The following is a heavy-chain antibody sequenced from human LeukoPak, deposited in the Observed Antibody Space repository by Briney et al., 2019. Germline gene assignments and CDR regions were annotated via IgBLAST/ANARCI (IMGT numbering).Heavy chain of an antibody. CDR3: ARGQGDYYDSRRYYFDY. D-gene: IGHD3-22*01. J-gene: IGHJ4*02. Sequence: SETLSLTCAVYGGSFSGYYWSWIRQPPGKGREWIGEINHSASTNYNPSLKSRVTISVDTSKNQFSLKLSSVTAADTAVYYCARGQGDYYDSRRYYFDYWGQGTLVTVSS. CDR2: INHSAST. V-gene: IGHV4-34*01. CDR1: GGSFSGYY.